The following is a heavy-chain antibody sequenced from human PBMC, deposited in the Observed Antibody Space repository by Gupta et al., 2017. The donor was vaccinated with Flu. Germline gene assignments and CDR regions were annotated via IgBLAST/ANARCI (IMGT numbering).Heavy chain of an antibody. CDR3: TREER. CDR1: GYSFGSYW. D-gene: IGHD1-26*01. Sequence: GSLGLSWAAAGYSFGSYWMSWVRQAPGKGLEWVANINKDGSERYYVGSVKGRFTISRDNAKNSLHLEMNSLRAEDTGVYYCTREERWGQGTLVTVSS. V-gene: IGHV3-7*03. J-gene: IGHJ4*02. CDR2: INKDGSER.